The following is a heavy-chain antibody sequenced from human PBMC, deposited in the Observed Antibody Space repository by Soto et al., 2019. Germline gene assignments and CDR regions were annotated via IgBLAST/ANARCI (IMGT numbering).Heavy chain of an antibody. CDR1: GFTVSNTY. CDR2: IYRGLAT. Sequence: EVPLVESGGGLIQPGGSLRLSCAVSGFTVSNTYMSWVRQAPGKGLEWISVIYRGLATYYADSVKGRFTISRDDSRNTVYLQMNSLTTEDTAVYFCARDRSDSSRADSFDIWGQGTMVTVSS. V-gene: IGHV3-53*01. J-gene: IGHJ3*02. CDR3: ARDRSDSSRADSFDI. D-gene: IGHD6-25*01.